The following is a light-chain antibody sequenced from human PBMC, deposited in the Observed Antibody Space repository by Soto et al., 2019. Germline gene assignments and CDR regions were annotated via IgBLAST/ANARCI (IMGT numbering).Light chain of an antibody. J-gene: IGLJ3*02. CDR1: SGHSSYA. Sequence: QSVLTQSPSASASLGASVKLTCTLSSGHSSYAIAWHQQQPEKGPRYLMKLNSDGSHSKGDGIPDRFSGSSSGAERYLTISGLQSEDEADYSCQTWGTGIWVFGGGTKLTVL. CDR3: QTWGTGIWV. CDR2: LNSDGSH. V-gene: IGLV4-69*01.